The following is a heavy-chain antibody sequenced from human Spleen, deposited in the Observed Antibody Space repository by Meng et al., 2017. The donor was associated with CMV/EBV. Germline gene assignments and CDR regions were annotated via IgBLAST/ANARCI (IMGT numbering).Heavy chain of an antibody. Sequence: SETLSLTCSVSGGPISSSSYFWVWIRQPPGKGLEWIGSIFYSGTTYPNPSLKSRVTISVDTSKNQFSLKLNSVTAADTAVYYCARSSHGSTWAFDYWGQGTLVTVSS. D-gene: IGHD6-13*01. V-gene: IGHV4-39*07. CDR1: GGPISSSSYF. CDR3: ARSSHGSTWAFDY. CDR2: IFYSGTT. J-gene: IGHJ4*02.